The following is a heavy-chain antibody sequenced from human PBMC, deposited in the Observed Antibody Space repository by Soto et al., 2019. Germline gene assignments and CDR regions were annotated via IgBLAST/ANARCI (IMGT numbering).Heavy chain of an antibody. J-gene: IGHJ4*02. CDR2: VHYTGNT. V-gene: IGHV4-39*01. CDR3: ASNDCSEGCRYRTFDY. Sequence: SETLSLTCTVSHGSITRSTFYWGWIRQPPGKGLEWIGSVHYTGNTYYNPSLKSRVTISIDSSKNHLYLKLSSVTAADTAVYYGASNDCSEGCRYRTFDYWSLGTLVTVS. CDR1: HGSITRSTFY. D-gene: IGHD2-15*01.